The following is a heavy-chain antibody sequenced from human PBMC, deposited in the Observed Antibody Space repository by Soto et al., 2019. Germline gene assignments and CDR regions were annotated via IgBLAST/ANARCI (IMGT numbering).Heavy chain of an antibody. Sequence: EVQLLESGGGLVQPEGSRRLSWAASGFTFSTSAMGWVRQAPGKGLEWVSSIGGAGDTYYAGSMRGRFTISRDNSKNTLYLQMNSLRAEDTAVYYCAKALGLLDPFDIWAQGTMVTVSS. D-gene: IGHD1-26*01. V-gene: IGHV3-23*01. CDR2: SIGGAGDT. J-gene: IGHJ3*02. CDR1: GFTFSTSA. CDR3: AKALGLLDPFDI.